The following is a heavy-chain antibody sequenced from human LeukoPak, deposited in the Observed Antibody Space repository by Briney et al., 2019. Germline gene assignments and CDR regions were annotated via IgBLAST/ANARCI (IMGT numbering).Heavy chain of an antibody. J-gene: IGHJ4*02. CDR3: ARIGAGSARDY. CDR1: GFTFSNFA. V-gene: IGHV3-21*01. D-gene: IGHD6-13*01. CDR2: IVGSSST. Sequence: GGSLRLSCAASGFTFSNFAMTWVRQAPGKGLEWVSSIVGSSSTYYADSLKGRFTISRDSAKNSLYLQMNSLRAEDTAVYYCARIGAGSARDYWGQGTLVTVSS.